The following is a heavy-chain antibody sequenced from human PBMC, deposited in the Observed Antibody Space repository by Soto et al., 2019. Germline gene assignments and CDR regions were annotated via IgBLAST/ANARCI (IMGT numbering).Heavy chain of an antibody. J-gene: IGHJ4*02. Sequence: GGSLRLSCAASGFTFSSYAMSWVRQAPGKGLEWVSAISGSVGSTYYADSVKGRFTISRDNSKNTLYLQMNSLRAEDTAVYYCAKSWAVYHFWSGYHPDWGQGTMVTVSS. V-gene: IGHV3-23*01. D-gene: IGHD3-3*01. CDR2: ISGSVGST. CDR1: GFTFSSYA. CDR3: AKSWAVYHFWSGYHPD.